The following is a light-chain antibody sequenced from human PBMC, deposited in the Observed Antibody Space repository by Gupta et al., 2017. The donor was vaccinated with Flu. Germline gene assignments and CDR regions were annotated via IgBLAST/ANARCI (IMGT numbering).Light chain of an antibody. CDR2: DVI. V-gene: IGLV2-14*04. CDR3: SSYTSSSTLGV. CDR1: SSDVGGYNY. J-gene: IGLJ1*01. Sequence: IAISCSGTSSDVGGYNYVSWYQQHPGKAPKLMIYDVITRPSGVADRFSGSKSGNTASLTISGLQAEDEADYYCSSYTSSSTLGVFGTGTKVTVL.